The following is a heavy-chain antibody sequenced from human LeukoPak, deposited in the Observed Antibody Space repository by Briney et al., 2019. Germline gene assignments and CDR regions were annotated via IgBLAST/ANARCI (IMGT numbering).Heavy chain of an antibody. Sequence: ASVKFSCKASGGTFSSYAISWVRQAPGQGLEWMGGITPIFGTANYAQKFQGRVTITADESTSTAYMELSSLRSEDTAVYYCARFPYGSMTWGAFDIWGQGTMVTVSS. D-gene: IGHD4-17*01. CDR1: GGTFSSYA. CDR2: ITPIFGTA. CDR3: ARFPYGSMTWGAFDI. V-gene: IGHV1-69*13. J-gene: IGHJ3*02.